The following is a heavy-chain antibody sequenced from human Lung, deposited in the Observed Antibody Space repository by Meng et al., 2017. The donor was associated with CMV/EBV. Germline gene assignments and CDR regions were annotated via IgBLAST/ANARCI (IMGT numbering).Heavy chain of an antibody. CDR1: GYSFTNCW. D-gene: IGHD2-8*01. J-gene: IGHJ4*02. V-gene: IGHV5-51*01. CDR2: INPGDSDT. Sequence: GEXXKISCKYFGYSFTNCWIGWVRQMPGKGLEWMGIINPGDSDTQYRAFFQGQVTISADKSIDTAYLQWGSLKASDTAMYYCAIRWRYGNGPYFDYWGQGXLVTGSS. CDR3: AIRWRYGNGPYFDY.